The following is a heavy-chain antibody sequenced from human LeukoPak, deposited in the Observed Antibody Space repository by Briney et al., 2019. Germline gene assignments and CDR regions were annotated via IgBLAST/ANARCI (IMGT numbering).Heavy chain of an antibody. V-gene: IGHV1-2*04. CDR3: SRAYITSSYHMDV. CDR2: INPDTGAT. Sequence: GASVKLSCKASGYSFTDYYIHWVRQAPGQGLEWMGWINPDTGATNSAQNFRGWVTMTRDTSISTAYLELGRLTYDDTAIYYCSRAYITSSYHMDVWGKGTTLTVSS. J-gene: IGHJ6*03. CDR1: GYSFTDYY. D-gene: IGHD6-6*01.